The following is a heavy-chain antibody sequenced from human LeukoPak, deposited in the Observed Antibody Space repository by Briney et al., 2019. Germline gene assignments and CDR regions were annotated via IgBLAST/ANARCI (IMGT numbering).Heavy chain of an antibody. CDR3: ARHQEQQHYYYGMDV. V-gene: IGHV4-59*08. D-gene: IGHD6-13*01. CDR2: IYYSGST. CDR1: GGSISSYY. J-gene: IGHJ6*02. Sequence: SETLSLTCTVSGGSISSYYWSWIRQPPGKGLEWIGYIYYSGSTNYNPSLKSRVTISVDTSKNQFSLKLSSVTAADTAVYYCARHQEQQHYYYGMDVWGQGTTVTVS.